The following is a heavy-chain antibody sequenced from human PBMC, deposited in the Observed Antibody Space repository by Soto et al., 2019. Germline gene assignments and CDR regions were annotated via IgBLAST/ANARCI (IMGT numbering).Heavy chain of an antibody. D-gene: IGHD1-26*01. CDR1: GGSFSGSS. Sequence: PSETLSLTCAVYGGSFSGSSCKWIRQSPGKGLEWIGEIGHSGSTNYNPSLKSRVTISVDTSKNQFSLKLSSVTVADTAVYYCERLSGSYYFHSSGQGTLVTVSS. CDR3: ERLSGSYYFHS. CDR2: IGHSGST. V-gene: IGHV4-34*01. J-gene: IGHJ4*02.